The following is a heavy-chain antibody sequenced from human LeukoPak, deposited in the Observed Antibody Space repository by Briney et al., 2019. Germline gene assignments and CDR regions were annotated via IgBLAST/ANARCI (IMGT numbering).Heavy chain of an antibody. CDR1: GFTFSSYG. Sequence: GGSLRLSCAASGFTFSSYGMSWVRQAPGKGLEWAANIKEDGSETYYVDSVKGRFTISRDNAKNSLYLHMNSLRAEDTAVYYCARGLKFDWSSYKAGEFEFDYWGQGTLVTVSS. CDR3: ARGLKFDWSSYKAGEFEFDY. J-gene: IGHJ4*02. V-gene: IGHV3-7*01. CDR2: IKEDGSET. D-gene: IGHD3-9*01.